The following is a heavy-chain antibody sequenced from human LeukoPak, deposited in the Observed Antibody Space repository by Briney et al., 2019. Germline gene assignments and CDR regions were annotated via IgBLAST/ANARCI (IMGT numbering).Heavy chain of an antibody. CDR3: AREASIVVRCSDY. V-gene: IGHV3-23*01. CDR2: ITDSGDST. J-gene: IGHJ4*02. Sequence: GGSLRLSCAVFGFTFSSYGMTWVRQAPGKGLEWVSGITDSGDSTYYADSVKGRFTISRDNSKNTLYLQMGSLRAEDMAVYYCAREASIVVRCSDYWGQGALVTVSS. D-gene: IGHD6-6*01. CDR1: GFTFSSYG.